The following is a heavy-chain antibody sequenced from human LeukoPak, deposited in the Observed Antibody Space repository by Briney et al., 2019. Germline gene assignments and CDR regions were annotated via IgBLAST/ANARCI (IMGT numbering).Heavy chain of an antibody. Sequence: PSETLSLTCAVYGGSFSGYYWSWIRQPPGKGLEWIGEINHSGSTNYNPSLKSRVTISVDTSKDQFSLKLSSVTAADTAVYYCARVGVTMVRGVIRYNWFDPWGQGTLVTVSS. V-gene: IGHV4-34*01. CDR2: INHSGST. J-gene: IGHJ5*02. CDR3: ARVGVTMVRGVIRYNWFDP. CDR1: GGSFSGYY. D-gene: IGHD3-10*01.